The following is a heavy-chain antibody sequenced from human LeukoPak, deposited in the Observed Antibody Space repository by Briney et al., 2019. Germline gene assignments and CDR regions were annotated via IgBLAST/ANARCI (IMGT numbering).Heavy chain of an antibody. CDR1: GGSISGYY. J-gene: IGHJ3*02. V-gene: IGHV4-59*01. CDR2: IYHTGST. Sequence: PSETLSLTCTVSGGSISGYYWSWIRQPPGKGLEWNGYIYHTGSTNYNPSLKSRVTISVDTSKNQFSLKLSSVTAADTAVYYCAREFYYDSSFSFDIWGQGTMVTVSS. D-gene: IGHD3-22*01. CDR3: AREFYYDSSFSFDI.